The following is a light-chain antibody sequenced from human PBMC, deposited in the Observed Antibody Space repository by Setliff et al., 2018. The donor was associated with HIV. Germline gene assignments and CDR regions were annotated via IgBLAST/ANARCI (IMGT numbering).Light chain of an antibody. Sequence: SVLTQPASVSGSPGQSITISCTGTSSDVGGYNYVSWYQQHPGKAPQLMIYEVSNRPSGVSNRFSGSKSGNTASLTISGLQAEDEADYYCSSYTSSSTPYVVFGGGTKVTVL. CDR2: EVS. CDR1: SSDVGGYNY. J-gene: IGLJ2*01. CDR3: SSYTSSSTPYVV. V-gene: IGLV2-14*01.